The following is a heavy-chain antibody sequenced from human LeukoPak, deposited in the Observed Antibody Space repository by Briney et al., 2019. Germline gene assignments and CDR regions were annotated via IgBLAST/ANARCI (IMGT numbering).Heavy chain of an antibody. D-gene: IGHD3-9*01. J-gene: IGHJ3*02. CDR3: ARNRYPRGAFDI. CDR2: ISSSGSTI. Sequence: GGSLRLSCAASGFTFSNAWMSWIRQAPGKGLEWVSYISSSGSTIYYADSVKGRFTISRDNAKNSLYLQMNSLRAEDTAVYYCARNRYPRGAFDIWGQGTMVTVSS. V-gene: IGHV3-11*01. CDR1: GFTFSNAW.